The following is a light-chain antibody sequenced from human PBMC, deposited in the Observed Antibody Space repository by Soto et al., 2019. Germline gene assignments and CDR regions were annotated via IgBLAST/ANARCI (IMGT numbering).Light chain of an antibody. CDR3: QQTNTFPIT. J-gene: IGKJ5*01. Sequence: DIQMTQSPSPVSASLGDRVTLTCRASRGISRWLAWYQQKPGQAPKLLIYEASTLQSGVPSRFSGSGSGTDFTLTINSLPPEDFATYYCQQTNTFPITFGQGTRLEIK. CDR1: RGISRW. CDR2: EAS. V-gene: IGKV1D-12*01.